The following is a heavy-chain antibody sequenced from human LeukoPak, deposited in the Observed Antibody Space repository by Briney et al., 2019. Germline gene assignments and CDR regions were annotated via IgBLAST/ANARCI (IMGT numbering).Heavy chain of an antibody. CDR1: GFTFSSYA. CDR3: AKVWFGDHMRFWDY. D-gene: IGHD3-10*01. J-gene: IGHJ4*02. CDR2: ISGSGGST. Sequence: PGGSLRLSSAASGFTFSSYAMSWVRQAPGKGLEWVSAISGSGGSTYYADSVKGRFTISRDNSKNTLYLQMNSLRAEDTAVYYCAKVWFGDHMRFWDYWGQGTLVTVSS. V-gene: IGHV3-23*01.